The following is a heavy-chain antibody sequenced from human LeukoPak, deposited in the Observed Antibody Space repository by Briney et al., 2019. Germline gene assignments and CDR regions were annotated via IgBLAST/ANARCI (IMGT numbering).Heavy chain of an antibody. D-gene: IGHD2-8*01. Sequence: GGSLRLSCAASGFTFSSDWMSWVRQAPGKGLEWVAVISYDGSNKYYADSVKGRFTVSRDNSKNTLYLQMNSLRTEDTAVYYCARDAYAYWGQGTLVTVSS. V-gene: IGHV3-30*03. CDR1: GFTFSSDW. J-gene: IGHJ4*02. CDR3: ARDAYAY. CDR2: ISYDGSNK.